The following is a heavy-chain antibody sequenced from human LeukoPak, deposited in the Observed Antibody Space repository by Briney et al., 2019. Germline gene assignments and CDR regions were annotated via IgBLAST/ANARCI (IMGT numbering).Heavy chain of an antibody. J-gene: IGHJ4*02. Sequence: ASVKVSCKASGYTFTSYGLSWVRQAPGQGLQWMGWISTYNGNTYYAQKFQGRVTMTTDTSTSTAYMEVRSLRSDDTAVYYCARDKYEGICPDYWGQGTLVTVSS. CDR2: ISTYNGNT. V-gene: IGHV1-18*01. D-gene: IGHD2/OR15-2a*01. CDR3: ARDKYEGICPDY. CDR1: GYTFTSYG.